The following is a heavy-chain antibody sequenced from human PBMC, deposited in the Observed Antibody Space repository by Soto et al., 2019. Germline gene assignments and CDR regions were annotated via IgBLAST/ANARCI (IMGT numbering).Heavy chain of an antibody. CDR1: GLIFSDVW. CDR2: ISDGGGNV. Sequence: PGGSLRLSCAASGLIFSDVWMTWVRQAPGKGLEWVAMISDGGGNVYYADAVKGRFTVSRDNYRDFVYLEISSLTGDDAAVYYCAKDFERSAFDHWGQGTPVTVSS. CDR3: AKDFERSAFDH. D-gene: IGHD3-3*01. J-gene: IGHJ4*02. V-gene: IGHV3-23*01.